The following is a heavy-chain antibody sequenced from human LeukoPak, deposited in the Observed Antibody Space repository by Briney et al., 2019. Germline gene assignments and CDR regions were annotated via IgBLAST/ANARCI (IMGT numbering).Heavy chain of an antibody. J-gene: IGHJ4*02. V-gene: IGHV3-23*01. CDR1: GFTFSSYA. Sequence: GGSLRLSCAASGFTFSSYAMSWVRPAPGKGLEWVSAISGSGGSTYYADSVKGRFTISRDNSKNTLYLQINSLRAEDTAVYYCAKWVYYGSDNFDYWGQGTLVTVSS. CDR3: AKWVYYGSDNFDY. D-gene: IGHD3-10*01. CDR2: ISGSGGST.